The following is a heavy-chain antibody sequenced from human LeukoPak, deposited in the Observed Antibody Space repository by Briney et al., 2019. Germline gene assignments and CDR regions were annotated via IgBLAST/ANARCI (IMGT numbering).Heavy chain of an antibody. V-gene: IGHV1-2*02. CDR2: INPHSGGT. J-gene: IGHJ5*02. Sequence: GASVKVSCKASGYTFTGYYIQWVRQAPGQGLEWMGWINPHSGGTNYAQEFQGRVTMTRDTSISTAYMELSSLRPDDTAVYYCARGGDGYNPPFGSWGQGTLVIVSS. D-gene: IGHD5-24*01. CDR3: ARGGDGYNPPFGS. CDR1: GYTFTGYY.